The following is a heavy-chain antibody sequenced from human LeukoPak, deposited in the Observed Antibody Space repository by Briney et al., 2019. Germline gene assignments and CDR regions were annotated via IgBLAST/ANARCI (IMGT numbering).Heavy chain of an antibody. CDR3: ARWRPYYGMDV. V-gene: IGHV1-3*02. CDR1: GYSFTSYA. Sequence: ASVKVSCKASGYSFTSYALHWVRQAPGQRLEWMGWSSAGNGDTKYSQEFQGRVIITRDTSASTAYMELSSLRSEDMAVYYCARWRPYYGMDVWGQGTTVTVSS. CDR2: SSAGNGDT. D-gene: IGHD5-12*01. J-gene: IGHJ6*02.